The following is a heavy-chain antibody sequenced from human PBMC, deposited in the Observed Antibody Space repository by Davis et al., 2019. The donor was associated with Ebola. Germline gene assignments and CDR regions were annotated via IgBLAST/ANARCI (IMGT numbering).Heavy chain of an antibody. CDR3: AKFRGYSGYLYYYYGMDV. CDR2: ISHRGTII. J-gene: IGHJ6*02. D-gene: IGHD5-12*01. V-gene: IGHV3-48*01. Sequence: GESLKISCAASGFTFSAHTMHWVRQAPGKGLEWVSYISHRGTIIFYADSVKGRFTISRDNSKNTLYLQMNSLRAEDTAVYYCAKFRGYSGYLYYYYGMDVWGQGTTVTVSS. CDR1: GFTFSAHT.